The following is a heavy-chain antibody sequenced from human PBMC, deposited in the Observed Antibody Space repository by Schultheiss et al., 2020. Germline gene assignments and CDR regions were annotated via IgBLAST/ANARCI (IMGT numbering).Heavy chain of an antibody. D-gene: IGHD1-26*01. CDR1: GGSFSGYY. CDR2: INHSGST. Sequence: SETLSLTCAVYGGSFSGYYWSWIRQPPGKGLEWIGEINHSGSTNYNPSLKSRVTISVDTSKNQFSLKLSSVTAADTAVYYCARAPREGFYDYWGQGTLVTVSS. J-gene: IGHJ4*02. CDR3: ARAPREGFYDY. V-gene: IGHV4-34*01.